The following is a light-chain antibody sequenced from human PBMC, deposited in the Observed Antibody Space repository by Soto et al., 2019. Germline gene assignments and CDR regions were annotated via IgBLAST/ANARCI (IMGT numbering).Light chain of an antibody. Sequence: QSALTQPRSVCGSPGQSVTISCTGTSSDVGGYNYVSWYQQHPGKAPKFMIYDVSKRPSGVPDRFSGSKSGNTASLTISGLQAEDEADYYCCSYAGSYTFVFGTGTQLTVL. J-gene: IGLJ7*01. CDR2: DVS. CDR3: CSYAGSYTFV. V-gene: IGLV2-11*01. CDR1: SSDVGGYNY.